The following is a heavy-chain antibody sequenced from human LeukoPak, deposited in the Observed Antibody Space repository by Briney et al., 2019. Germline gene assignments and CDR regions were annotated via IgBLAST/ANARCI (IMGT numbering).Heavy chain of an antibody. CDR1: GGSISSYY. Sequence: PSETLSLTCTVSGGSISSYYWSWIRQPAGKGLEWIGRIYTSGSTNYNPSLKSRVTMSADTSKNQFSLKLSSVTAADTAVYYCARDREGIVARRYYFDYWGQGTLVTVSS. V-gene: IGHV4-4*07. D-gene: IGHD6-6*01. CDR3: ARDREGIVARRYYFDY. CDR2: IYTSGST. J-gene: IGHJ4*02.